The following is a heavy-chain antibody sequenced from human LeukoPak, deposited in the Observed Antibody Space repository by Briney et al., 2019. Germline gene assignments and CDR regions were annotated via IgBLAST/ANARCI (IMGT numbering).Heavy chain of an antibody. J-gene: IGHJ6*02. CDR2: ISSSSSYI. V-gene: IGHV3-21*01. Sequence: GSLRLSCAASGFTFSSYSMNLVRQAPGKRLEWVSSISSSSSYIYYADSVKGRSTISRDNAKNSLYLQMNSLRAEDTAVYYCARETYYGMDVWGQGTTVTVSS. CDR1: GFTFSSYS. CDR3: ARETYYGMDV.